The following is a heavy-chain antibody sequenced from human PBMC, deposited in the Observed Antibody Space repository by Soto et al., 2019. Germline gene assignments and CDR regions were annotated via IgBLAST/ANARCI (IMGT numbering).Heavy chain of an antibody. CDR2: ISAYNGNT. CDR3: ARATPNVLRFLEWLMDY. V-gene: IGHV1-18*01. CDR1: GGTFSSYT. D-gene: IGHD3-3*01. Sequence: ASVKVSCKASGGTFSSYTISWVRQAPGQGLEWMGWISAYNGNTNYAQKLQGRVTMTTDTSTSTAYMELRSLRSDDTAVYYCARATPNVLRFLEWLMDYWGQGTLVTVSS. J-gene: IGHJ4*02.